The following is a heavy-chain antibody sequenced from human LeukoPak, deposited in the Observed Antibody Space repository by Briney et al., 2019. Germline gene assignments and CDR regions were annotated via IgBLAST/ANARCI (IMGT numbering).Heavy chain of an antibody. CDR2: INPIFGTA. CDR1: GCTFSSYA. Sequence: SVKVSCKASGCTFSSYAISWVRQAPGQGLEWMGGINPIFGTANYAQKFQGRVTITADKSTSTAYMELSSLRSEDTAVYYRASSSVATSPTFWFDPWGQGTLVTVSS. D-gene: IGHD5-12*01. V-gene: IGHV1-69*06. CDR3: ASSSVATSPTFWFDP. J-gene: IGHJ5*02.